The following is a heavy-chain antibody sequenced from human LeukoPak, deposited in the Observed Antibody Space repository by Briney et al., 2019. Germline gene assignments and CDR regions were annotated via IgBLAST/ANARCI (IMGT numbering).Heavy chain of an antibody. Sequence: PGGSLRLSCAVSGFTFTNEAMGWVRQLRGGGLEWVSTISPGGGTTYYAESMKGRFTISRDNSKSTLYLEMNSLGVEDTAVYYCTKVRSGSSNWALRVFDYWGQGALVTVSS. CDR3: TKVRSGSSNWALRVFDY. CDR1: GFTFTNEA. D-gene: IGHD4-11*01. V-gene: IGHV3-23*01. J-gene: IGHJ4*02. CDR2: ISPGGGTT.